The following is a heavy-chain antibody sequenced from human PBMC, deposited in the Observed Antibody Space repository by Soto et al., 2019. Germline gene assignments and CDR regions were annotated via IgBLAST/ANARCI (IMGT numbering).Heavy chain of an antibody. CDR3: ARGRKLLWFGELIPDAY. Sequence: ASVKVSCKASGYTFTGYYMHWVRQAPGQGLEWMGWINPNSGGTNYAQKFQGRVTMTRDTSISTAYMELSRLRSDDTAVYYCARGRKLLWFGELIPDAYWGQGSLVAVSS. V-gene: IGHV1-2*02. CDR1: GYTFTGYY. J-gene: IGHJ4*02. D-gene: IGHD3-10*01. CDR2: INPNSGGT.